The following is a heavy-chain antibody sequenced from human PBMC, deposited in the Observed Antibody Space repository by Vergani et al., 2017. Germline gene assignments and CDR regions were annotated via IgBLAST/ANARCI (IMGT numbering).Heavy chain of an antibody. CDR2: ISGSGGST. J-gene: IGHJ4*02. Sequence: EVQLLESGGGLVQPGGSLRLSCAASGFTFSSYAMSWVRQAPGKGLEWVSAISGSGGSTYYADSVKGRFTISRDNSKNTLYLQMNSLRAEDTAVYYCARDGPDYGDYVYYFDYWGQGTLVTVSS. V-gene: IGHV3-23*01. CDR1: GFTFSSYA. CDR3: ARDGPDYGDYVYYFDY. D-gene: IGHD4-17*01.